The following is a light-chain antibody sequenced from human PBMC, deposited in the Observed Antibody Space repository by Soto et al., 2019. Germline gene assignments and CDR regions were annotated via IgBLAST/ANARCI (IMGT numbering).Light chain of an antibody. CDR2: GNS. J-gene: IGLJ1*01. Sequence: QSVLTQPPSVSGAPGHRVTISCTGSSSNIGAGYDVHWYQQLPGTAPKLPIYGNSNRPSGVPDRFSGSKSGTSASLAITGVQAEDEADYYCQSYDSSLSVYVFGTGTELTVL. CDR3: QSYDSSLSVYV. V-gene: IGLV1-40*01. CDR1: SSNIGAGYD.